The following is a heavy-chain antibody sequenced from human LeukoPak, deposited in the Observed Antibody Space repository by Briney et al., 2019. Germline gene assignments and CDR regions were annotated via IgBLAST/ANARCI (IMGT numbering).Heavy chain of an antibody. V-gene: IGHV4-30-2*01. J-gene: IGHJ3*02. CDR2: IYHSGST. CDR3: ARDGQLGNSAFDI. D-gene: IGHD7-27*01. Sequence: PSETLSLTCAVSGGSISSGGYSWSWIRQPPGKGLEWIGYIYHSGSTYYNPSLKSRVTISVDRSKNQFSLKLSSVTAADTAVYYCARDGQLGNSAFDIWGQGTMVTVSS. CDR1: GGSISSGGYS.